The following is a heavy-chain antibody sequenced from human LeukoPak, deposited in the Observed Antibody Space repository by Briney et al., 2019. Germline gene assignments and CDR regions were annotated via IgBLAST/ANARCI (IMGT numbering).Heavy chain of an antibody. V-gene: IGHV3-21*01. CDR1: GFTFSSYS. CDR3: ARIPTKDYDFWSGSYYYSMDV. J-gene: IGHJ6*02. CDR2: ISSSSSYI. D-gene: IGHD3-3*01. Sequence: GGSLRLSCAASGFTFSSYSMNWVRQAPGKGLEWVSSISSSSSYIYYADSVKGRFTISRDNAKNSLYLQMNSLRAEDTAVYYCARIPTKDYDFWSGSYYYSMDVWGQGTTVTVSS.